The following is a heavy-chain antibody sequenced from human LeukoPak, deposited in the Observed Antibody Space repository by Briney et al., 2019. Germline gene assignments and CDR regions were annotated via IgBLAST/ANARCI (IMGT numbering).Heavy chain of an antibody. CDR2: IYYSGST. V-gene: IGHV4-59*01. CDR3: ARRRDSSGWQADY. Sequence: SETLSLTCTVSGGSISSYYWSWIRQPPGKGLEWIGYIYYSGSTNYNPSLKSRVTISVDTSKNQFSLKLSSVTAADTAVYYCARRRDSSGWQADYWGQGTLVTVSS. CDR1: GGSISSYY. D-gene: IGHD6-19*01. J-gene: IGHJ4*02.